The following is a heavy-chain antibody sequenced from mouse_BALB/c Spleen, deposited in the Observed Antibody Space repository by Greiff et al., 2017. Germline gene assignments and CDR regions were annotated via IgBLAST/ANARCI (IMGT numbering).Heavy chain of an antibody. D-gene: IGHD2-2*01. CDR2: IDPETGGT. CDR1: GYTFTDYE. J-gene: IGHJ4*01. CDR3: TRRGNDGAMDY. V-gene: IGHV1-15*01. Sequence: QVQLQQSGAELVRPGASVTLSCKASGYTFTDYEMHWVKQTPVHGLEWIGAIDPETGGTAYNQKFKGKATLTADKSSSTAYMELRSLTSEDSAVYYCTRRGNDGAMDYWGQGTSVTVSS.